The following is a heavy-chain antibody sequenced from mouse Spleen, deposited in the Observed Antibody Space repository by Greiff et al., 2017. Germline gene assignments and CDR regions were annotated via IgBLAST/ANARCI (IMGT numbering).Heavy chain of an antibody. D-gene: IGHD1-1*01. Sequence: EVQLVESGGGLVKPGGSLKLSCAASGFTFSDYGMHWVRQAPEKGLEWIADISSGSSTIYYADTVKGRFTISRDNAKNTLFLQMTSLRSEDTAMYYCARRGYYGSSYGDYFDYWGQGTTLTVSS. J-gene: IGHJ2*01. CDR1: GFTFSDYG. CDR2: ISSGSSTI. CDR3: ARRGYYGSSYGDYFDY. V-gene: IGHV5-17*01.